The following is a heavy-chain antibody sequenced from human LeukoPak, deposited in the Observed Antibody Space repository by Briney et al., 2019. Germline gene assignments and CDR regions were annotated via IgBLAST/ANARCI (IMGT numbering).Heavy chain of an antibody. CDR3: AKDVGSYDSSGYSPYYYYGMDV. D-gene: IGHD3-22*01. J-gene: IGHJ6*02. V-gene: IGHV3-23*01. CDR2: INSRGDGT. CDR1: GFTFSSYV. Sequence: GGSLRLSCAASGFTFSSYVMSWVRQAPGKGLGWISTINSRGDGTYYADSAKGRFTISRDNSKNTLNLQMNSLRAEDTAVYYCAKDVGSYDSSGYSPYYYYGMDVWGQGTTVTVSS.